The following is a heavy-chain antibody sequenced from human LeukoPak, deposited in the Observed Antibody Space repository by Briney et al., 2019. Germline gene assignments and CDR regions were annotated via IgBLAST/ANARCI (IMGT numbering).Heavy chain of an antibody. CDR3: ASVGSYRFDY. CDR1: GGSISSYY. V-gene: IGHV4-59*01. D-gene: IGHD1-26*01. J-gene: IGHJ4*01. Sequence: SETLSLTCSVSGGSISSYYWSWIRQPPGKGLEWIGYIYYSGSTNYNPSHKSRVTISVDTSKNEFSLKLSSVSAADRAVYYYASVGSYRFDYWGQGTLVTVSS. CDR2: IYYSGST.